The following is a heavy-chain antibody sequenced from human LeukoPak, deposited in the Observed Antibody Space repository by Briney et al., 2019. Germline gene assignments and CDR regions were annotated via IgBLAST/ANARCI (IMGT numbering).Heavy chain of an antibody. V-gene: IGHV1-46*01. CDR1: GYTFTSYY. CDR3: ARDCSGGSCYGSLDY. D-gene: IGHD2-15*01. Sequence: EASVKVSCKASGYTFTSYYMHWVRQAPGQGLEWMGIINPSGGSTSYAQKFQGRVTMTRDTSTSTVYMELSSLRSEDTAVYYCARDCSGGSCYGSLDYWGQGTLVTVSS. J-gene: IGHJ4*02. CDR2: INPSGGST.